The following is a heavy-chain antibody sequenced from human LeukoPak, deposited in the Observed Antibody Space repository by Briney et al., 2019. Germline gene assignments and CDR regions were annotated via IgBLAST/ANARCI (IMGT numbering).Heavy chain of an antibody. Sequence: GGSLRLSCAASGFTVSSNYMSWVRQAPGKGLEWVSVIYSGGSTYYADSVKGRFTISRDNSKNTLYLQMNSLRAEDTTVYYCARGLGYSYGIDYWGQGTLVTVSS. CDR2: IYSGGST. CDR3: ARGLGYSYGIDY. V-gene: IGHV3-53*01. J-gene: IGHJ4*02. D-gene: IGHD5-18*01. CDR1: GFTVSSNY.